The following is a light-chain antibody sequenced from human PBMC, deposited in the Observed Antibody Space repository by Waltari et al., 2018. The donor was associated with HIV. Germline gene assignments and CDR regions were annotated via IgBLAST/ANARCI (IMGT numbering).Light chain of an antibody. Sequence: QSVLTQPPSASGTPGQRVTISCSGSISHIGSNTVNWYQQLPGTAPKLLIYSNNQRPSGVPDRFSGSKSGTSASLAISGLQSEDEADYYCAAWDDSLNGDNYVFGTGTKVTVL. CDR3: AAWDDSLNGDNYV. J-gene: IGLJ1*01. CDR1: ISHIGSNT. V-gene: IGLV1-44*01. CDR2: SNN.